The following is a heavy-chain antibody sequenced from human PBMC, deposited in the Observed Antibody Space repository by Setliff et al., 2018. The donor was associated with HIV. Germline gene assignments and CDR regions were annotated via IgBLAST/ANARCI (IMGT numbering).Heavy chain of an antibody. J-gene: IGHJ6*03. CDR2: IIPILGVA. CDR3: VRGVQSPPHYSYYYMDV. CDR1: RSTFNSHT. D-gene: IGHD3-3*01. Sequence: GASVKVSCKASRSTFNSHTINWVRQAPGRGLDWMGRIIPILGVANYAHRFQGKVTITADKSTSTAYMELTSLRFDDTAMYYCVRGVQSPPHYSYYYMDVWGEGTMVTVSS. V-gene: IGHV1-69*02.